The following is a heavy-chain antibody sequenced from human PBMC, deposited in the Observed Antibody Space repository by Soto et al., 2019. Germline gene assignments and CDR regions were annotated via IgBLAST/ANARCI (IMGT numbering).Heavy chain of an antibody. V-gene: IGHV4-34*01. CDR3: ARDKITGRFDY. D-gene: IGHD2-8*02. CDR2: INHSGST. CDR1: GGSFSGYY. Sequence: QVPLQQWGAGLLKPSETLSLTCAVYGGSFSGYYWTWIRQPPGTGLEWIGEINHSGSTNYNPSLKSRVTISVDTSKNQFSLKLTSVTAADTAVYYCARDKITGRFDYWGQGTLVTVSS. J-gene: IGHJ4*02.